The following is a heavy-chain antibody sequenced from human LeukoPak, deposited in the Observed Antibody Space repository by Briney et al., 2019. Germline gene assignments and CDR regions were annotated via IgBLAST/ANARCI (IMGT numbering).Heavy chain of an antibody. CDR3: ASSVVVAATVGDAFDI. D-gene: IGHD2-15*01. Sequence: PGGSLRLSCAASGFTFSDYYMSWIRQAPGKGLEWVSYISSSGSTIYYADSVKGRFTISRDNAKNSLYLQMNSLRAEDTAVYYCASSVVVAATVGDAFDIWGQGTLVTVSS. CDR2: ISSSGSTI. CDR1: GFTFSDYY. V-gene: IGHV3-11*01. J-gene: IGHJ3*02.